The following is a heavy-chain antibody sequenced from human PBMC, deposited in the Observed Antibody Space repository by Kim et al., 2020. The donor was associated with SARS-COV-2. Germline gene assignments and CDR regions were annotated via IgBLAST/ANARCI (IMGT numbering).Heavy chain of an antibody. Sequence: SVKRRFTISRDNSKNTLYLQRNSLRAEDTALYYCANSETYDILTDEYFQHWGQGTLVTVSS. J-gene: IGHJ1*01. D-gene: IGHD3-9*01. V-gene: IGHV3-23*01. CDR3: ANSETYDILTDEYFQH.